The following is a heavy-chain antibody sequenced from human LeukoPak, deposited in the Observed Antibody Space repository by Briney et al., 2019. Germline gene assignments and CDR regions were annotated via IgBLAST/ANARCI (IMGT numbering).Heavy chain of an antibody. CDR1: GGTFSSYD. D-gene: IGHD2-2*02. Sequence: ASVKVSCKASGGTFSSYDINWVRQATGQGLEWMGWMNPNSGNTGYAQKFQGRVTMTRNTSISTAYMELSSLRSEDTAVYYCARYLCSSTSCYRDAFDIWGQGTMVTVSS. CDR3: ARYLCSSTSCYRDAFDI. CDR2: MNPNSGNT. J-gene: IGHJ3*02. V-gene: IGHV1-8*02.